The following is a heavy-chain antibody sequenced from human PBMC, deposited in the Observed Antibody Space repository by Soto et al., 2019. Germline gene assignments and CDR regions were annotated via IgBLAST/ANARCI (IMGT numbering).Heavy chain of an antibody. CDR2: ISYDGSNK. CDR3: ARVGATNFDY. D-gene: IGHD1-26*01. V-gene: IGHV3-30-3*01. Sequence: GGSLRLSCAASGFTFSSYAMHWVRQAPGKGLEWVAVISYDGSNKYYADSVKGRFTISRDNSKNTLYLQMNSLRAEDTAVYYCARVGATNFDYWGQGTLVTVSS. CDR1: GFTFSSYA. J-gene: IGHJ4*02.